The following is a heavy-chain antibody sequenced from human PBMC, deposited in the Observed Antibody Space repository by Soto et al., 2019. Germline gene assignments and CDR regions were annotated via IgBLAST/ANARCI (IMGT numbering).Heavy chain of an antibody. D-gene: IGHD3-3*01. CDR1: GFSFSDSA. V-gene: IGHV3-64D*06. Sequence: GGPLRLSCSASGFSFSDSAMHWARQAPGKALEYVSAISTSGRSTYYADSVRGRFSISRDNSKNTVYLQMSSLRAEDTAVYYCLRDIFGVVIFDSWGQGTPVTVSS. CDR3: LRDIFGVVIFDS. J-gene: IGHJ4*02. CDR2: ISTSGRST.